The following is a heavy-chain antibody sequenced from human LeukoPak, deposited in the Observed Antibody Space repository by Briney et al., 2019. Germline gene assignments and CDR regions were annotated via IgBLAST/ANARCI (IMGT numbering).Heavy chain of an antibody. Sequence: SETLSLTCTVSGGSISSYYWSWIRQPPGKGLEWIGYIYYSGSTNYNPSLKSRVTISVDTSKNQFSLKLSSVTAADTAVYYCARRGSSSWYPEGWFDPWGQGTLVTVSS. CDR1: GGSISSYY. V-gene: IGHV4-59*08. J-gene: IGHJ5*02. CDR2: IYYSGST. CDR3: ARRGSSSWYPEGWFDP. D-gene: IGHD6-13*01.